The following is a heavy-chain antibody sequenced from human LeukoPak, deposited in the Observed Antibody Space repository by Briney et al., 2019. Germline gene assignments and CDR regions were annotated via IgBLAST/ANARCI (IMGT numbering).Heavy chain of an antibody. CDR2: IRSKANSYAT. J-gene: IGHJ4*02. Sequence: GGSLKLSCAASGFTFSGSAMHWVRQASGKGLEWVGRIRSKANSYATAYAASVKGRFTISRDDSKNTAYLQMSSLKTEETAVYYCTRSPSTYTYYYDSSGYSDYWGQGTLVTVSS. CDR1: GFTFSGSA. D-gene: IGHD3-22*01. V-gene: IGHV3-73*01. CDR3: TRSPSTYTYYYDSSGYSDY.